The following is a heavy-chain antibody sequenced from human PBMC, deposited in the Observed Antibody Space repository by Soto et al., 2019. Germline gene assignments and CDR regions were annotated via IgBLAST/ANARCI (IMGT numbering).Heavy chain of an antibody. CDR2: ISWNSGSI. V-gene: IGHV3-9*01. J-gene: IGHJ6*02. CDR3: AKDIGGSSWYYYYYYYGMDV. Sequence: DVQLVESGGGLVQPGRSLRLSCAASGFTFDDYAMHWVRQAPGKGLEWVSGISWNSGSIGYADSVKGRFTISRDNAKNSLYLQMNSLRAEDTALYYCAKDIGGSSWYYYYYYYGMDVWGQGTTVTVSS. CDR1: GFTFDDYA. D-gene: IGHD6-13*01.